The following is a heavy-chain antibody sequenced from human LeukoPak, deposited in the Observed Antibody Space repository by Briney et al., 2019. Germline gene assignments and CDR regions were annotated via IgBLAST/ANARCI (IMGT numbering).Heavy chain of an antibody. Sequence: ASVKVSCKASGYTFTSYDINWVRQATGQGLGWMGWMNPNSGNTGYAQKFQGRVTMTRNTSISTAYMELSSLRSEDTAVYYCARGRPRSIAAAGLYYYYYMDVWGKGTTVTVSS. V-gene: IGHV1-8*01. D-gene: IGHD6-13*01. J-gene: IGHJ6*03. CDR1: GYTFTSYD. CDR2: MNPNSGNT. CDR3: ARGRPRSIAAAGLYYYYYMDV.